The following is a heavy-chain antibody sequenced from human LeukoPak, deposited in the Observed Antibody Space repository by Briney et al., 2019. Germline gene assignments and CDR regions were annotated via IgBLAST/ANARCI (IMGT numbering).Heavy chain of an antibody. Sequence: SETLSLTCTVSGGSISSSSYYWGWIRQPPGKGLEWIGSIYYSGSTYYNPSLKSRVTISVDTSKNQFSLKLSPVAAADTAVYYCARQVWFWELAINWFDPGGQGTLVTVSS. CDR3: ARQVWFWELAINWFDP. V-gene: IGHV4-39*01. CDR2: IYYSGST. D-gene: IGHD3-10*01. CDR1: GGSISSSSYY. J-gene: IGHJ5*02.